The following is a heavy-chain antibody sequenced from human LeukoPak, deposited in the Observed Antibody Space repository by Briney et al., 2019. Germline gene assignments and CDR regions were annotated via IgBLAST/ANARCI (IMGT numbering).Heavy chain of an antibody. CDR3: AKDREGGYCSGGSCSFDY. CDR1: GFTFSSYW. V-gene: IGHV3-23*01. J-gene: IGHJ4*02. CDR2: IRDSGGST. Sequence: GGSLRLSCAASGFTFSSYWMSWVRQAPGKGLEWVSGIRDSGGSTFYADSVKGRFTISRDNSKNTLSVQMNSLRAEDMAVYYYAKDREGGYCSGGSCSFDYWGQGTLVTVSS. D-gene: IGHD2-15*01.